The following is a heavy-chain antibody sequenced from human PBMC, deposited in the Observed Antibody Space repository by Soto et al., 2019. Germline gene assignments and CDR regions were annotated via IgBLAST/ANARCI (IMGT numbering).Heavy chain of an antibody. J-gene: IGHJ3*02. CDR2: MNPNSGNT. CDR1: GYTFTSYD. Sequence: ASVKVSCKASGYTFTSYDINWVRQATGQGLGWMGWMNPNSGNTGYAQKFQGRVTMTRNTSISTAYMELSSLRSEDTAVYYCARGYCSGGSCYFETFDIWGQGTMVTVSS. D-gene: IGHD2-15*01. CDR3: ARGYCSGGSCYFETFDI. V-gene: IGHV1-8*01.